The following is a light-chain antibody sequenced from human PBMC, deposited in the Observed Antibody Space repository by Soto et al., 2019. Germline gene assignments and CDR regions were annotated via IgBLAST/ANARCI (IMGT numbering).Light chain of an antibody. V-gene: IGKV3-20*01. Sequence: EIVLTQSPSTLSLSPGETATLTCRASQTISSRYLAWYQQRPGQAPRLLIYAASTRATGIPDRFSGSESGTDVTLTITGLEPGDFGVYYCQQYGRPPWTFGQGTKVEVK. CDR2: AAS. CDR3: QQYGRPPWT. J-gene: IGKJ1*01. CDR1: QTISSRY.